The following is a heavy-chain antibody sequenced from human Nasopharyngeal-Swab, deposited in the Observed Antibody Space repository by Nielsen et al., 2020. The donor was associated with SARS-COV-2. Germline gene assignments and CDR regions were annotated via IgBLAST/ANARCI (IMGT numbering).Heavy chain of an antibody. CDR2: IYHSGST. D-gene: IGHD3-10*01. J-gene: IGHJ4*02. Sequence: WIRQPPGKGLEWIGYIYHSGSTYYNPSLKSRVTISVDRSKNQFSLKLSSVTAADTAVYYCAREGILWFGEEMWLFFDHWGQGTLVTVSS. CDR3: AREGILWFGEEMWLFFDH. V-gene: IGHV4-30-2*01.